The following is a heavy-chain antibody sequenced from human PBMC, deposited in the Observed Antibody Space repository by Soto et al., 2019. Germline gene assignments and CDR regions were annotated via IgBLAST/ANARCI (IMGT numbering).Heavy chain of an antibody. CDR3: ARDQHGDYLFDY. CDR1: GFTFSSYW. J-gene: IGHJ4*02. Sequence: EVQLVESGGGLVQPGGSLRLSCAASGFTFSSYWMHWVRQAPGKGLGWVSRINSDGRSTSYADSVKGRFTISRDNAKNTLYLQMNSLRAEDTAVYYCARDQHGDYLFDYWGQGTLVTVSS. CDR2: INSDGRST. V-gene: IGHV3-74*01. D-gene: IGHD4-17*01.